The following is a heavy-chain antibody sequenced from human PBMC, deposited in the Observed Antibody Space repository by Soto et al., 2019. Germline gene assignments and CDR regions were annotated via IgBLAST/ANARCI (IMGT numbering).Heavy chain of an antibody. D-gene: IGHD6-6*01. CDR3: ARQLVRNKHKSIDY. J-gene: IGHJ4*02. CDR2: ISYDGSNK. CDR1: GFTFSSYA. Sequence: PGGSLRLSCAASGFTFSSYAMHWVRQAPGKGLEWVAVISYDGSNKYYADSVKGGFTISRDDSKNTLYLQMNSLRAEDTAVYYCARQLVRNKHKSIDYWGQGTLVTVSS. V-gene: IGHV3-30-3*01.